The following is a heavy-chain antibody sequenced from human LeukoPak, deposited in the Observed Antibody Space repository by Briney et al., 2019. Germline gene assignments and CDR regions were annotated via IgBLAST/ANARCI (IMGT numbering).Heavy chain of an antibody. CDR2: IRYDGCNK. CDR3: AREAITIFGVGSPDY. Sequence: GGSLRLSCAASGFTFSSYGMHWVRQAPGKGLEWVAFIRYDGCNKYYADSVKGRFTISRDNAKNSLYLQMSSLRAEDTAVYYCAREAITIFGVGSPDYWGQGTLVTVSS. D-gene: IGHD3-3*01. J-gene: IGHJ4*02. V-gene: IGHV3-30*02. CDR1: GFTFSSYG.